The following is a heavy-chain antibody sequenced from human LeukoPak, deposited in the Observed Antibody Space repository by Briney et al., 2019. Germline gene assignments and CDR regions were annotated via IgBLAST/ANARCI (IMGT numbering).Heavy chain of an antibody. CDR2: ISSSGSYI. Sequence: GRSLRLSCAASRFTVSSYSMNWGRQAPGKGLEWVSSISSSGSYIYYADSVQGRFTISSDNAKTSLYLQINSLRAEDTAVYYCARVAPWVNQDYYYYYMDVWGKGTPVTVSS. J-gene: IGHJ6*03. V-gene: IGHV3-21*01. CDR1: RFTVSSYS. CDR3: ARVAPWVNQDYYYYYMDV. D-gene: IGHD1-14*01.